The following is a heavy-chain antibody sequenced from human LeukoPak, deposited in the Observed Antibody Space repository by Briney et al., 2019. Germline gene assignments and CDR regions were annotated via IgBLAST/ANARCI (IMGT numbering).Heavy chain of an antibody. D-gene: IGHD1-26*01. CDR2: IYYSGST. CDR3: ARDRLIVGGIFDY. Sequence: SSETLSLTCTVSGGSVSSGSYYWSWTRQPPGKGLEWIGYIYYSGSTNYNPSLKSRVTISVDTSKNQFSLKLSSVTAADTAVYYCARDRLIVGGIFDYWGQGTLVTVSS. J-gene: IGHJ4*02. CDR1: GGSVSSGSYY. V-gene: IGHV4-61*01.